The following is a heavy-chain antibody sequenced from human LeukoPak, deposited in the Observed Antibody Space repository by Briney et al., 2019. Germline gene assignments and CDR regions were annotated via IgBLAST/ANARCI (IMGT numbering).Heavy chain of an antibody. Sequence: GRSLRLSCAASGFTFSSYGMNWVRQAPGKGLEWVAVIWYDGSNKYYADSVKGRFTISRDNSKNTLYLQMNSLRAEDTAVYYCARGLQVIYGMDVGNKGTTVTVSS. CDR3: ARGLQVIYGMDV. CDR2: IWYDGSNK. CDR1: GFTFSSYG. V-gene: IGHV3-33*08. D-gene: IGHD2-21*01. J-gene: IGHJ6*04.